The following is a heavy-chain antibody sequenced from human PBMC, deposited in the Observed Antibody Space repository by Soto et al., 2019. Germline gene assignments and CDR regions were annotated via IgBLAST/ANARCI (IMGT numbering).Heavy chain of an antibody. D-gene: IGHD1-26*01. V-gene: IGHV3-7*03. CDR2: VHRDGSEK. CDR1: GLIFTNYW. Sequence: EVQLVESGGGLVQPGGSLRLSCAASGLIFTNYWMSWVRQAPGKGLEWVANVHRDGSEKRYVDSVKGRFTISRDNAKNSLYLQMNSLSADDTGVYYCTSARSSVGAPGGFIEYWGQGNLVTVSS. CDR3: TSARSSVGAPGGFIEY. J-gene: IGHJ4*02.